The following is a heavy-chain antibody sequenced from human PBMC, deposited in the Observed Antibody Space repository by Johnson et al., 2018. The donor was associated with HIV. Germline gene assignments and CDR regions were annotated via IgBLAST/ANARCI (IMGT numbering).Heavy chain of an antibody. CDR2: INPRPDSA. CDR3: ARDRTITGNDPFDI. CDR1: GFSFDDYN. Sequence: VHLVESGGGEVRPGGSLRLSCVGSGFSFDDYNMNWVRQAPGKGLEWVCGINPRPDSAACADSVKGRFTISRDNAKTSLYLQMNSLRAEDTALYYCARDRTITGNDPFDIWGQGTMVTVSS. J-gene: IGHJ3*02. D-gene: IGHD1-20*01. V-gene: IGHV3-20*04.